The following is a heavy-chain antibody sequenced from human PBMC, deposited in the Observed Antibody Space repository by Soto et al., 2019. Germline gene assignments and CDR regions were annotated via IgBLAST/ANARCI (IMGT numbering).Heavy chain of an antibody. Sequence: ASVKVSCKASGYTFTSYAMHWVRQAPGQRLEWMGWINAGNGNTKYSQKFQGRVTITRDTSASTAYMELSSLRSEDTAVYYCARVQGLSWAYFGYWGQGTLVTVSS. V-gene: IGHV1-3*01. D-gene: IGHD3-10*01. CDR3: ARVQGLSWAYFGY. J-gene: IGHJ4*02. CDR2: INAGNGNT. CDR1: GYTFTSYA.